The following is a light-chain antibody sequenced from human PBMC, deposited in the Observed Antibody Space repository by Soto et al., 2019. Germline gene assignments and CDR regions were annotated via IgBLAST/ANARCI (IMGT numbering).Light chain of an antibody. V-gene: IGLV2-14*01. J-gene: IGLJ1*01. CDR3: SSYTSRSTLDYV. CDR1: SSDVGGYNY. CDR2: EVS. Sequence: QSVLAQAASVSGSPGQSITISCTVTSSDVGGYNYVSWYQQHPGKAPKLMIYEVSNRPSGVSNRFSGSKSGNTASLTISGLQAEDEADYYCSSYTSRSTLDYVFGSGTKVTVL.